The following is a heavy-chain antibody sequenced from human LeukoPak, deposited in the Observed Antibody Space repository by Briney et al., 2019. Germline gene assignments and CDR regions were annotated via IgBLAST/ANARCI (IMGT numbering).Heavy chain of an antibody. CDR2: MNPSSGDT. CDR1: GYSFTSYD. J-gene: IGHJ4*02. V-gene: IGHV1-8*01. Sequence: ASAKVSCKASGYSFTSYDINWVRHATGQGPELMGWMNPSSGDTAYAQRFQGRVTMTRNTSISTAYLELSSLRSDDTAVYYCARTLYYSASGNHFGYWGQGTLVTVSS. D-gene: IGHD3-10*01. CDR3: ARTLYYSASGNHFGY.